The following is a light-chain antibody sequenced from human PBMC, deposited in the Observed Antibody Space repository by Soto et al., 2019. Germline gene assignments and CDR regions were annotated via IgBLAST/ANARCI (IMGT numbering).Light chain of an antibody. CDR2: DAS. CDR3: QQSYSTPLT. CDR1: QSLVDNDGNTY. J-gene: IGKJ4*01. Sequence: MTQSPLSLPVTLGQPASISCRSSQSLVDNDGNTYLNWHQQKPGKAPKLLIYDASSLQSGVPPRFSGSGSETDFTLTISSLQPEDFATYYCQQSYSTPLTFGGGTKVDIK. V-gene: IGKV1-39*01.